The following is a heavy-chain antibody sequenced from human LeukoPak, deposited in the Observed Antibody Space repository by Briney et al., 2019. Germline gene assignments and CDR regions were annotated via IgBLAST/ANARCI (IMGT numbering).Heavy chain of an antibody. V-gene: IGHV3-7*01. CDR2: IKQDGSEK. CDR1: GFTFSSYW. Sequence: GGSLRLSCAASGFTFSSYWMSWVRQAPGKGLEWVGNIKQDGSEKYYVDSVEGRFTISRDNAKNSLYLQMNSLRAEDTAVYYCARQTLYYYYMDVWGKGTTVTISS. J-gene: IGHJ6*03. CDR3: ARQTLYYYYMDV.